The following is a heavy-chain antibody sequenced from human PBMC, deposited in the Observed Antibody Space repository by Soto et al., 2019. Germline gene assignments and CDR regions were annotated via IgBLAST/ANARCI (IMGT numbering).Heavy chain of an antibody. J-gene: IGHJ3*01. D-gene: IGHD3-22*01. CDR2: ISYDGRNK. CDR1: GFTFSNYA. CDR3: ATRPLLPGAP. Sequence: GGSLRLSCAASGFTFSNYAMHWVRQAPGKGPEWVAAISYDGRNKYYADSVKGRFTISRDNSKNTLYLQMSSLRAEDTAVYYCATRPLLPGAPWGQGTMVTVSS. V-gene: IGHV3-30*03.